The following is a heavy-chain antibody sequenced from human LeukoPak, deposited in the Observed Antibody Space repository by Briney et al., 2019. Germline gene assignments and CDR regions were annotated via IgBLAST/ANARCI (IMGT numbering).Heavy chain of an antibody. D-gene: IGHD3-10*01. CDR3: ARLIWFGEPTYGMDV. V-gene: IGHV4-59*08. CDR2: IYYSGST. J-gene: IGHJ6*02. CDR1: GGSISSYY. Sequence: SETLSLTCSVSGGSISSYYWSWIRQPPGKGLEWIGYIYYSGSTNYNPSLKSRVPISVETSKNQCSLKLSSLTAADTAVYYCARLIWFGEPTYGMDVWGQGTTVTVSS.